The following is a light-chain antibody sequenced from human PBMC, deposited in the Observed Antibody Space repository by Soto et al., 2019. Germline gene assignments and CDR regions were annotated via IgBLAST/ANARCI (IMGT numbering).Light chain of an antibody. CDR1: QSVGRNY. CDR3: QQYATSPLT. CDR2: GAS. J-gene: IGKJ4*01. Sequence: EIVLTQSPGTLSLSPGERVTLSCRASQSVGRNYLARYQQKPGQAPRLLIYGASSRATGIPNTFSGSGSGTDFTLTISRLEPEDFAVYYCQQYATSPLTFGGGTKVEIK. V-gene: IGKV3-20*01.